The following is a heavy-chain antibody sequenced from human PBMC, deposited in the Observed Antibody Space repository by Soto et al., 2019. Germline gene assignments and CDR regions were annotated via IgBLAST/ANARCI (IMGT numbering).Heavy chain of an antibody. J-gene: IGHJ4*02. CDR1: GFTFIDYA. CDR3: AKALSHDSPFDY. Sequence: EVQLLESGGGLVQPGGSLRLSCTASGFTFIDYAMSWVRQAPGKRLEWVSLISGGGGTTQYADSVKGRFTISRDNSKNTVYLQMNSLRVEDTAVYFCAKALSHDSPFDYWGQRTLVTVSS. D-gene: IGHD1-1*01. CDR2: ISGGGGTT. V-gene: IGHV3-23*01.